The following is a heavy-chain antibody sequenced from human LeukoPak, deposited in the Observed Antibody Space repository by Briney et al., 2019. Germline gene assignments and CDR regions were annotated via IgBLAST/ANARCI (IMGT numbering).Heavy chain of an antibody. Sequence: PGGSLRLSCAASGFTFSTYTMDWVRQAPGKGLEWDSSYCSSCSNIYYADSVKGRFTISRDNAKNSLYLQMNSLRVDDTAVYYCARDLKVAAAGTPAYYYGMDVWGQGTTVTVSS. V-gene: IGHV3-21*01. CDR3: ARDLKVAAAGTPAYYYGMDV. D-gene: IGHD6-13*01. CDR1: GFTFSTYT. CDR2: YCSSCSNI. J-gene: IGHJ6*02.